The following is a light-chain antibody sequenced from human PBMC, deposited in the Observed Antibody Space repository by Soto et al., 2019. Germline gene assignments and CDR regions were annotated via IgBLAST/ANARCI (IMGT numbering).Light chain of an antibody. CDR3: AAWDDSLNGHYV. CDR2: GNN. J-gene: IGLJ1*01. Sequence: QSVLTQPPSASGTPGQRVTISCSGSSSNIGSNTVNWYQQLPGTAPKLLIYGNNQRPSGVPDRFSGSKSGTSASLAISGLQSEDEADYYCAAWDDSLNGHYVFGTGTKVTVL. CDR1: SSNIGSNT. V-gene: IGLV1-44*01.